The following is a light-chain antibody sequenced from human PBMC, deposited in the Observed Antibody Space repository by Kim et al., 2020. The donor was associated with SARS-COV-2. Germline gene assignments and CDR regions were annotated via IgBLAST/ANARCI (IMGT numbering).Light chain of an antibody. CDR1: SSDVGGYNY. J-gene: IGLJ2*01. V-gene: IGLV2-14*03. CDR2: DVS. Sequence: QSALTQPASVSGSPGQSITISCTGTSSDVGGYNYVSWYQQHPGRVPKLMIYDVSNRPSGVSNRFSGSKSGNTASLTISGLQAEDEADYYCSSYASSGSLVVFGGGTQLTVL. CDR3: SSYASSGSLVV.